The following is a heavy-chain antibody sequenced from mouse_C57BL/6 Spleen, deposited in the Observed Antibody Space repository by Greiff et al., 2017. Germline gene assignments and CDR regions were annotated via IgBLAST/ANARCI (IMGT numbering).Heavy chain of an antibody. D-gene: IGHD2-1*01. CDR3: ARDGNYDSIDY. CDR1: GYTFTSYW. J-gene: IGHJ4*01. Sequence: QVQLQQPGAELVKPGASVKLSCKASGYTFTSYWMHWVKQRPGQGLEWIGMIHPNSGSTNYNEKFKGKATLTVDKSSSTAYIQLSILTSEDSAVYYYARDGNYDSIDYWGQGTSVTVSS. CDR2: IHPNSGST. V-gene: IGHV1-64*01.